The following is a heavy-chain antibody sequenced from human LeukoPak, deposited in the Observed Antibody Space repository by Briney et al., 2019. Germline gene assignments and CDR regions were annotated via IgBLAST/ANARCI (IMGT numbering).Heavy chain of an antibody. V-gene: IGHV3-48*03. CDR2: IRSYDSTI. Sequence: PGGSLRLSCAASGFTFSSYEMNWVRQAPGKGLEWVSYIRSYDSTIYYADSVKGRFTISRDNAKNSLYLQMNSLRAEDTAVYYCAELGITMIGGVWGKGTTVTISS. J-gene: IGHJ6*04. D-gene: IGHD3-10*02. CDR3: AELGITMIGGV. CDR1: GFTFSSYE.